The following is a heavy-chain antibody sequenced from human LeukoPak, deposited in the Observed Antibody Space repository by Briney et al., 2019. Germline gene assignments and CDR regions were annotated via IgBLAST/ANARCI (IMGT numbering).Heavy chain of an antibody. D-gene: IGHD6-13*01. J-gene: IGHJ4*02. CDR1: GGSISSYY. CDR2: IYYSGST. Sequence: SETLSLTCTVSGGSISSYYWSWLRQPPGKGLEWIGYIYYSGSTNYNPSLKSRVTISVDTSKNQFSLKLSSVTAADTAVYYCARRIAPAGFDYWGQGTLVTVSS. V-gene: IGHV4-59*08. CDR3: ARRIAPAGFDY.